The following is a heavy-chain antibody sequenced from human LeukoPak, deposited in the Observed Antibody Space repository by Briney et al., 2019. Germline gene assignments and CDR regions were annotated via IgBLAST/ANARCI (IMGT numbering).Heavy chain of an antibody. J-gene: IGHJ4*02. Sequence: GGSLRLSCAAFGFTFSSYSMNWVRQAPGKGLEWVSSTTSSSSYIYYADSVKGRFTISRDNAKNSLYLQMNSLRADDTAVYYCARASASGGHYYFDYWGPGTLVTVSS. CDR2: TTSSSSYI. CDR1: GFTFSSYS. D-gene: IGHD3-10*01. V-gene: IGHV3-21*01. CDR3: ARASASGGHYYFDY.